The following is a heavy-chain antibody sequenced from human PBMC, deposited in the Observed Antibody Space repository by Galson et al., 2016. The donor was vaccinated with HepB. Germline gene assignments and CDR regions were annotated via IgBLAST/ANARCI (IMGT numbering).Heavy chain of an antibody. CDR1: GFTFSSYA. V-gene: IGHV3-30*01. Sequence: SLRLSCAASGFTFSSYAMNWVRQAPGKGLEWVAIISYDGSNKYYADSVKGRFTISRDSSKNTLYLQMNRLRVEDTAMYYCARNYMVRGPLPYFKHWGQGTLGTVSS. CDR2: ISYDGSNK. CDR3: ARNYMVRGPLPYFKH. J-gene: IGHJ1*01. D-gene: IGHD3-10*01.